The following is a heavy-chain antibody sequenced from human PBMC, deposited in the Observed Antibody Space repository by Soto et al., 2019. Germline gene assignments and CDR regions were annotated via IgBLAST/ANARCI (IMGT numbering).Heavy chain of an antibody. CDR1: GFTFSLYD. V-gene: IGHV3-13*04. Sequence: EVQLVESGGGLVQPGGSLRLSCAASGFTFSLYDMHWVRQTTGKSLEWVSAIGTPGDTYYAGSVKGRFTISRENAKNSLYLQMTSLRAGETAVYYCVRARGAQWFGEQLFWGQGILVTVFS. D-gene: IGHD3-10*01. CDR3: VRARGAQWFGEQLF. J-gene: IGHJ4*02. CDR2: IGTPGDT.